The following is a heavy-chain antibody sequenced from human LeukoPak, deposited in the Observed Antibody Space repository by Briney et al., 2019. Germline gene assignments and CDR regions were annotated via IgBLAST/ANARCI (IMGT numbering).Heavy chain of an antibody. CDR2: ISWNSGSI. CDR3: AKGGRYCSSTSCFLAIDY. Sequence: GRSLRLSCAASGFTFDDYAMHWVRQAPGKGLEWVSGISWNSGSIGYADSVKGRFTIPRDNAKNSLYLQMNSLRAEDTALYYCAKGGRYCSSTSCFLAIDYWGQGTLVTVSS. D-gene: IGHD2-2*01. J-gene: IGHJ4*02. CDR1: GFTFDDYA. V-gene: IGHV3-9*01.